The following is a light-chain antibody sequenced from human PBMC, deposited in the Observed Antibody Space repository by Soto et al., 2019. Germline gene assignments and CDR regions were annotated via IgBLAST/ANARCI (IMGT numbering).Light chain of an antibody. CDR1: SSDVGGYNY. J-gene: IGLJ2*01. CDR3: CSYAGSYTSDVV. Sequence: QSVLPQPRSVSGSPGQSVTISCTGTSSDVGGYNYVSWYQQHPGKAPKLMIYDVSKRPSGVPDRFSGSKSGNTASLTISGLQAEDEADDYCCSYAGSYTSDVVFGGGSKLTVL. V-gene: IGLV2-11*01. CDR2: DVS.